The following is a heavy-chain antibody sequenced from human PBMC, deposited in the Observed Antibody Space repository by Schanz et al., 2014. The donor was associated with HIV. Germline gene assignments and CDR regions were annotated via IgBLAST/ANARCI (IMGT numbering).Heavy chain of an antibody. V-gene: IGHV3-7*01. CDR2: IKEDGSEK. Sequence: VQLVESGGGGVQPGGSLRLSCAASGFTFSIYAIHWVRQAPGKGLEWVANIKEDGSEKYHADSVKGRFTISRDNAKNSLFLQMESLRAEDTAVYYCARDGGEVWGQGTTVTVSS. CDR3: ARDGGEV. J-gene: IGHJ6*02. CDR1: GFTFSIYA. D-gene: IGHD3-16*01.